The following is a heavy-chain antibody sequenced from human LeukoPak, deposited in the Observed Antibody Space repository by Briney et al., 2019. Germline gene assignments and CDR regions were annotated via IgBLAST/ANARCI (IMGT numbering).Heavy chain of an antibody. J-gene: IGHJ4*02. D-gene: IGHD2-15*01. CDR1: GYTLTELS. V-gene: IGHV1-24*01. CDR2: LDPEDGET. Sequence: ASVKVSCKVSGYTLTELSMHWVRQAPGKGLEWMGGLDPEDGETIYAQKFQGRVTMTEDTSTDTAYMELSSLRSEDTAVYYCAKQLGYCSDGSCYFPYWGQGTLVTVSS. CDR3: AKQLGYCSDGSCYFPY.